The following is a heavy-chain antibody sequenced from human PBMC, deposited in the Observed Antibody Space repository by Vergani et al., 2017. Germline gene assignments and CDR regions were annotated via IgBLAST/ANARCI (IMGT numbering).Heavy chain of an antibody. D-gene: IGHD3-16*01. CDR2: IYNSGNG. J-gene: IGHJ2*01. CDR3: ASGKYYSDSTSHFRGRYFDV. Sequence: QMQLQESGPGLVKASETLSLTCTVSGDSIISRSYYWGWIRQPPGKGLEWIGSIYNSGNGDASSSLKSRVTISADTLTNQFSLRLTSVTAADTAVYYCASGKYYSDSTSHFRGRYFDVWGRGTLVTVPS. CDR1: GDSIISRSYY. V-gene: IGHV4-39*01.